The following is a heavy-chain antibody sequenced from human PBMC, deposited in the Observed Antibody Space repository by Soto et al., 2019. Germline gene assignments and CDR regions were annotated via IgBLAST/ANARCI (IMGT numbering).Heavy chain of an antibody. CDR1: GYTFTDYY. CDR3: ARERVPGATRPDYYYYGMDV. D-gene: IGHD2-2*01. Sequence: ASVKVSCKAFGYTFTDYYVHWVRQAPGQGLEWTGWINPNSGGTNYAQKFQGWVAMTRDTSISTAYMEVSSLKSDDTAVYYCARERVPGATRPDYYYYGMDVWGQGTTVTVSS. V-gene: IGHV1-2*04. J-gene: IGHJ6*02. CDR2: INPNSGGT.